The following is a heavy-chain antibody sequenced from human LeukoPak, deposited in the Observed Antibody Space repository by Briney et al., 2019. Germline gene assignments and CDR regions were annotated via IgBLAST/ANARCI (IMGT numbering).Heavy chain of an antibody. CDR3: ATDCAQHSYYGSGYDY. CDR1: GFSFSSYW. D-gene: IGHD3-22*01. J-gene: IGHJ4*02. V-gene: IGHV3-7*03. Sequence: PGGSLRLSCAASGFSFSSYWMAWVRQAPGKGLEWVANIKYDGSETFYVDSVRGRFTISRDNAKNSPYLQVNSLRAEDTAMYYCATDCAQHSYYGSGYDYWGQGTLVTVSS. CDR2: IKYDGSET.